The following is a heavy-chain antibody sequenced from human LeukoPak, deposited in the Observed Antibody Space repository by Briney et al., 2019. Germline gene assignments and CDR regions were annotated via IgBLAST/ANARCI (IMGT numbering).Heavy chain of an antibody. J-gene: IGHJ4*02. CDR1: GGTFSSYA. CDR2: IIPIFGTA. D-gene: IGHD1-7*01. CDR3: ARGDGFDWNYERAFDY. Sequence: ASVKVSCKASGGTFSSYAISWVRQAPGQGLEWMGGIIPIFGTANYAQKFQGRVTITTDESTSTAYMELSSLRSEDTAVYYCARGDGFDWNYERAFDYWGQGTLVTVSS. V-gene: IGHV1-69*05.